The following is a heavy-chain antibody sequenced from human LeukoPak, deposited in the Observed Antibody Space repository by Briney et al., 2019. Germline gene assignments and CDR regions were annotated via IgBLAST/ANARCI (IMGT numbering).Heavy chain of an antibody. CDR3: ARENYDYVWGSYRHPFDY. V-gene: IGHV3-21*01. CDR2: ISSSSSYI. D-gene: IGHD3-16*02. Sequence: GGSLRLSCAASGFTFSSYSMNWVRQAPGKGLEWVSSISSSSSYIYYADSVKGRFTISRDNAKNSLYLQMNSLRAEDTAVYYCARENYDYVWGSYRHPFDYWGQGTLVTVSS. J-gene: IGHJ4*02. CDR1: GFTFSSYS.